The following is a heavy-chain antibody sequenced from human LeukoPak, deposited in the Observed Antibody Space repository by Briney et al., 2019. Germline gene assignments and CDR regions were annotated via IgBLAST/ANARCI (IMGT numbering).Heavy chain of an antibody. CDR1: GCTFSSYA. V-gene: IGHV3-23*01. Sequence: PGGSLRLSCAASGCTFSSYAMNWVRQAPGQGLEWVSAISGSGGSTYYADSVKGRFTISRDISKNTLYLQMNSLRAEDTAVYYCAKEFQGIAVAYLDYWGQGTLVTVSS. J-gene: IGHJ4*02. D-gene: IGHD6-19*01. CDR2: ISGSGGST. CDR3: AKEFQGIAVAYLDY.